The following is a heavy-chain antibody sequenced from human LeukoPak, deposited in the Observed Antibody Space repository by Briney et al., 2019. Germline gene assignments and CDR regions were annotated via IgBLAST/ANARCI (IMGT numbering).Heavy chain of an antibody. J-gene: IGHJ4*02. CDR1: GGSISSSSYY. V-gene: IGHV4-39*02. Sequence: PSETLSLTCTVSGGSISSSSYYWGWIRQPPGKGLEWIGSIYYSGSTYYNPSLKSRVTISVDTSKNQFSLKLSSVTAADTAVYYCAKDHSSGLKDYWGQGTLVTVSS. CDR3: AKDHSSGLKDY. D-gene: IGHD6-25*01. CDR2: IYYSGST.